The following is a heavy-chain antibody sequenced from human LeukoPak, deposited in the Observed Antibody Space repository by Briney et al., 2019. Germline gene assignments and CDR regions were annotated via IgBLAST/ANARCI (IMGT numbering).Heavy chain of an antibody. Sequence: ASVKVSCKASGYTLTSYGINWMRQAPGQGLEWMGWISTQSGNTNYAQKVQGRLTLTTDRFTNTAYMELRSLRSDDTAVYYCAKGGRGYNGYGYGRNYFYGMDAGGQGTTATVS. CDR3: AKGGRGYNGYGYGRNYFYGMDA. J-gene: IGHJ6*02. D-gene: IGHD5-12*01. CDR1: GYTLTSYG. CDR2: ISTQSGNT. V-gene: IGHV1-18*01.